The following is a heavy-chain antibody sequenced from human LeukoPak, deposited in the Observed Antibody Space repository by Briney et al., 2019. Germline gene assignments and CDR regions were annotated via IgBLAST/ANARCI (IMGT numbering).Heavy chain of an antibody. CDR2: INHSGST. CDR3: ARSDFWSGPSH. Sequence: PSETLSLTCAVYGGSFSGYYWSWIRQPPGKGLEWIGEINHSGSTNYNPSLKSRVTISVDTSKNQFSLKLSSVTAADTAVYYCARSDFWSGPSHWGQGTLVTVSS. D-gene: IGHD3-3*01. J-gene: IGHJ4*02. V-gene: IGHV4-34*01. CDR1: GGSFSGYY.